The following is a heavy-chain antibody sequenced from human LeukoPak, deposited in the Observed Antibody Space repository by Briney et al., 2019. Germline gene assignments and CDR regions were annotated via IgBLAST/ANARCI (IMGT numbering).Heavy chain of an antibody. V-gene: IGHV3-7*01. CDR1: GFTFSSYW. Sequence: GGSLRLSCAASGFTFSSYWMSWVRQAPGKGLEWVANIKQDGSEKYYVDSVKGRFTISRDNTKNSLYLQMNSLRAEDTAVYYCARDDCSSISCYHNWFDPWGQGTLVTVSS. J-gene: IGHJ5*02. D-gene: IGHD2-2*01. CDR3: ARDDCSSISCYHNWFDP. CDR2: IKQDGSEK.